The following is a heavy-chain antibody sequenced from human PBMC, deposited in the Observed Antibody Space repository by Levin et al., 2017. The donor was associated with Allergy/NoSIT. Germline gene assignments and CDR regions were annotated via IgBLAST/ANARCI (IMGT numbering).Heavy chain of an antibody. CDR2: IKSKADGGTP. CDR1: GMTFSNGW. CDR3: TTMSVPATGFKYYYYYMDV. Sequence: GGSLRLSCIASGMTFSNGWMSWVRQAPGKGLEWVGRIKSKADGGTPDYAAPVKGRFTISRDDSKNTLSLQMNSLKTEDTAVYYCTTMSVPATGFKYYYYYMDVWGKGTTVTVSS. D-gene: IGHD2-2*01. V-gene: IGHV3-15*01. J-gene: IGHJ6*03.